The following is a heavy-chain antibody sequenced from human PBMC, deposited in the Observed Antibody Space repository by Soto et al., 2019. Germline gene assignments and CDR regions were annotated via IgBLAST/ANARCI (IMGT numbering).Heavy chain of an antibody. CDR2: IHWNNGAT. J-gene: IGHJ6*02. CDR3: TEDILPGGADV. CDR1: AFSSHHHA. V-gene: IGHV3-9*02. D-gene: IGHD3-16*01. Sequence: SLRLSCWASAFSSHHHAIHWLRQDPGKGLEWVSGIHWNNGATGYADSVKGRFTIFKDNVKNSVYLQMNSLRTDDTAFYYCTEDILPGGADVWGQGTTVTVSS.